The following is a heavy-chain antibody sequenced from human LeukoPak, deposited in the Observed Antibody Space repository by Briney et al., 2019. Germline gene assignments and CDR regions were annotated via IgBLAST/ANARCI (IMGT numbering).Heavy chain of an antibody. CDR3: ARDAYSRSYYWFDP. CDR2: IYSSGST. Sequence: SETLSLTCTVSGGSVSGYYWSWIRQPAGEGLEWIGRIYSSGSTSYNPSLQSRVTISVVKSKNQFSLKLTSVTAADTAVYYCARDAYSRSYYWFDPWGQGTLVTVSS. D-gene: IGHD6-13*01. J-gene: IGHJ5*02. CDR1: GGSVSGYY. V-gene: IGHV4-4*07.